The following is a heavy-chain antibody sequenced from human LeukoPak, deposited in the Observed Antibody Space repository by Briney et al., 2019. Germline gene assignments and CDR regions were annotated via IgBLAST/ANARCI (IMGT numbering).Heavy chain of an antibody. V-gene: IGHV3-23*01. D-gene: IGHD5-12*01. Sequence: GGSLRLSCTTSGFNFGDYAMTWVRQAPGKGLEWVSAISGSGGSTYYADSVKGRFTISRDNSKNTLYLQMNSLRAEDTAVYYCAKDRDRGYDYKRDYWGQGTLVTVSS. CDR3: AKDRDRGYDYKRDY. CDR2: ISGSGGST. CDR1: GFNFGDYA. J-gene: IGHJ4*02.